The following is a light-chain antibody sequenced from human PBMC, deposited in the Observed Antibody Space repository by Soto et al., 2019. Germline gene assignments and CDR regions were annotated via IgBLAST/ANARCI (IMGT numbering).Light chain of an antibody. V-gene: IGKV3-20*01. CDR2: GAS. CDR1: QSVSSNY. J-gene: IGKJ1*01. Sequence: EIVLTQSPGTLSLSPGERATLPCRASQSVSSNYLAWYQRKPGQAPRLLIYGASSRAIDIPNRFSGSGSGTDFTLTITRLEPEDFAVYYCQQYGSSPPTFGQGTKVEI. CDR3: QQYGSSPPT.